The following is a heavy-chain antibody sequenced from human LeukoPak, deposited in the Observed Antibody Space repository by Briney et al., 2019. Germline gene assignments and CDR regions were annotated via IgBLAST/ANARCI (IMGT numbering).Heavy chain of an antibody. J-gene: IGHJ1*01. CDR2: IKSDGST. CDR1: GFTFSSYW. V-gene: IGHV3-74*01. Sequence: GGSLRLSCAASGFTFSSYWMHWVRHAPGKGLVWVSRIKSDGSTNYADSVKGRFTISRDNAKNTVSRQMNSLRAEDTGVYYCARAPSEIGGYYPEYFRHWGQGTLVTVSS. D-gene: IGHD3-22*01. CDR3: ARAPSEIGGYYPEYFRH.